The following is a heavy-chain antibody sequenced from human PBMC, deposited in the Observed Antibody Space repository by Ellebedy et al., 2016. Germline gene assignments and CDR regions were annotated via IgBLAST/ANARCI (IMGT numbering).Heavy chain of an antibody. V-gene: IGHV3-72*01. CDR1: GFTVSDHY. CDR3: IRVQYGDSLE. Sequence: GGSLRLXCAASGFTVSDHYMDWARQAPGKGLEWVARCIKNLNGCITEYAASVRRRFTISRDDSKNSLTLQMNSLKTEDTAVYYCIRVQYGDSLEWGQGTLVTVSS. D-gene: IGHD2-21*02. J-gene: IGHJ4*02. CDR2: CIKNLNGCIT.